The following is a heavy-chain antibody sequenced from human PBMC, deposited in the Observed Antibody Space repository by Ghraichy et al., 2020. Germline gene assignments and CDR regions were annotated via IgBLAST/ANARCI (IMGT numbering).Heavy chain of an antibody. CDR2: SRNKANSYTT. V-gene: IGHV3-72*01. CDR1: GFTASDHY. CDR3: TRGAVGYCSGAGCQAPYFFPMDV. J-gene: IGHJ6*02. Sequence: GSLRLSCAASGFTASDHYMDWVRQAPGKGLEWVGRSRNKANSYTTEYAASVKGRFTISRDDSKNSLYLQMNSLKSEDTAVYYCTRGAVGYCSGAGCQAPYFFPMDVWGQGTTVTVSS. D-gene: IGHD2-15*01.